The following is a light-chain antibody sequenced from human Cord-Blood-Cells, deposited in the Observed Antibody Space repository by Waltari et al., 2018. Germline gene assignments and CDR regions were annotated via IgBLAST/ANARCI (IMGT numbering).Light chain of an antibody. CDR3: QQYNNWPPWT. V-gene: IGKV3-15*01. CDR2: GAS. Sequence: EIVMTQSPATLSVSPGERATLSCRASQSVSSNLAWYQQKPGQAPRLLIYGASTRATGIPARFSGSWSGTEFTLTISSLQSEDFAVYYCQQYNNWPPWTFGQGTKVESK. CDR1: QSVSSN. J-gene: IGKJ1*01.